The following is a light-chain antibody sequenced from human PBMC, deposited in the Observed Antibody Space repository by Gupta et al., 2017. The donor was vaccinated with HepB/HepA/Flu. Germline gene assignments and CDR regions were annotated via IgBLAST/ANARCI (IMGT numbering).Light chain of an antibody. CDR3: QQDNNWPPYT. CDR1: QSVSSN. CDR2: GAS. Sequence: EIVMTQSPATLSVSPGERATLSCRASQSVSSNLAWYQQKPGQAPRLLIYGASTRATGIPARFSGSGYGTEFTLTISRLQSEDLAVYYCQQDNNWPPYTFGQGTKMELQ. J-gene: IGKJ2*01. V-gene: IGKV3-15*01.